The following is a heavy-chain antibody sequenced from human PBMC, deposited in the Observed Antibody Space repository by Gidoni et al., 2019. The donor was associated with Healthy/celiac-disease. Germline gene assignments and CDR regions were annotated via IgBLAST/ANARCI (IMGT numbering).Heavy chain of an antibody. Sequence: QVQLQQWGAGLLKPAETLSLTCAVYGGSFSGSYWSWIRQPPGKGLEWIGEINHSGSTNYNPSLKSRVTISVDTSKNQFSLKLSSVTAADTAVYYCARDYLRTTVTKRYYYGMDVWGQGTTVTVSS. CDR1: GGSFSGSY. CDR2: INHSGST. J-gene: IGHJ6*02. CDR3: ARDYLRTTVTKRYYYGMDV. V-gene: IGHV4-34*01. D-gene: IGHD4-17*01.